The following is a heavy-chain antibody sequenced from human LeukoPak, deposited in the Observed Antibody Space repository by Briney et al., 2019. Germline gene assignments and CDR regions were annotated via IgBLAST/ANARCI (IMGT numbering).Heavy chain of an antibody. V-gene: IGHV1-2*02. CDR2: INPNSGGT. Sequence: ASVKVSCKASGYTFTGYYMHWVRQAPGQGLEWMGWINPNSGGTNYAQKLQGRVTMTTDTSTSTAYMELRSLRSDDTAVYYCARDLERWGYYYGMDVWGQGTTVTVSS. J-gene: IGHJ6*02. CDR3: ARDLERWGYYYGMDV. D-gene: IGHD3-16*01. CDR1: GYTFTGYY.